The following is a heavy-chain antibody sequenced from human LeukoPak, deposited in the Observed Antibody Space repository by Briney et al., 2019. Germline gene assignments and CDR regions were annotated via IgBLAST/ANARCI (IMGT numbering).Heavy chain of an antibody. CDR1: GFTFSSYG. CDR2: ISYDGSNT. D-gene: IGHD3-10*01. V-gene: IGHV3-30*18. Sequence: GGSLRLSCAASGFTFSSYGMHWVRQAPGKGLEWVAVISYDGSNTYYADSVKGRFTISRDNSKNTLYLQMNSLRAEDTAVYYCAKDQWFGELLFYYYGMDVWGQGTTVTVSS. CDR3: AKDQWFGELLFYYYGMDV. J-gene: IGHJ6*02.